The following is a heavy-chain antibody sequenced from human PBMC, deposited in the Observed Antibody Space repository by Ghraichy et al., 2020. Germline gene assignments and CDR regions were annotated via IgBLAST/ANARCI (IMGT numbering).Heavy chain of an antibody. CDR1: GGSISSYY. V-gene: IGHV4-59*01. J-gene: IGHJ3*02. CDR2: IYYSGST. D-gene: IGHD3-22*01. CDR3: AREVGGYYRPDAFDI. Sequence: SETLSLTCTVSGGSISSYYWSWIRQPPGKGLEWIGYIYYSGSTNYNPSLKSRVTISVDTSKNQFSLKLSSVTAADTAVYYCAREVGGYYRPDAFDIWGQGTMVTVSS.